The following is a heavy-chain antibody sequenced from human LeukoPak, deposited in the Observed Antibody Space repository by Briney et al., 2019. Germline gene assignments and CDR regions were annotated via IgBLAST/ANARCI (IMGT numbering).Heavy chain of an antibody. CDR3: AKDMGAYSSGCLDY. V-gene: IGHV3-48*01. J-gene: IGHJ4*02. D-gene: IGHD6-19*01. Sequence: GGSLRLSCAASGFTFSSYSMNWVRQAPGKGLEWVSYISSSSDTIYYADSVKGRFTVSRDNAKNSLYLQMNSLGAEDTALYYCAKDMGAYSSGCLDYWGQGTLVTVSS. CDR2: ISSSSDTI. CDR1: GFTFSSYS.